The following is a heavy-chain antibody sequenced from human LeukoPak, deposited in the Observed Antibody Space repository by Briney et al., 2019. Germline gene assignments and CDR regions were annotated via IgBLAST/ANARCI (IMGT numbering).Heavy chain of an antibody. J-gene: IGHJ5*02. CDR1: GYTFSTYP. V-gene: IGHV7-4-1*02. CDR2: INTNTGNP. D-gene: IGHD4-11*01. CDR3: ARDPRGGYSNLYP. Sequence: ASVKVSCKASGYTFSTYPMNWVRQAPGQGLEWMGWINTNTGNPTYAQGFTGRFVFSLDTSVNTAYLQISSLKTEDTAVYYCARDPRGGYSNLYPWGQGTLVTVSS.